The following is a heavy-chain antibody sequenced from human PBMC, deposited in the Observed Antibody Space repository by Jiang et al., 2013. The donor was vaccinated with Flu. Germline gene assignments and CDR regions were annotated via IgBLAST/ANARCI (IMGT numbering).Heavy chain of an antibody. CDR1: GGSISSSSYY. J-gene: IGHJ4*02. Sequence: SGSGLVKPSETLSLTCTVSGGSISSSSYYWGWIRQPPGKGLEWIGSIYYSGSTYYNPSLKSRVTISVDTSKNQFSLKLSSVTAADTAVYYCAGSLAAAGRFDYWGQGTLVTVSS. D-gene: IGHD6-13*01. V-gene: IGHV4-39*01. CDR3: AGSLAAAGRFDY. CDR2: IYYSGST.